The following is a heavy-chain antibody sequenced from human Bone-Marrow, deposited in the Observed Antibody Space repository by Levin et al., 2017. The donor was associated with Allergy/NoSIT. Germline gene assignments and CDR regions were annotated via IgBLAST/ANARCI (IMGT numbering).Heavy chain of an antibody. CDR2: VNTNTGNP. CDR3: ARELQHHTVWSGYYTPVAF. V-gene: IGHV7-4-1*02. J-gene: IGHJ4*02. D-gene: IGHD3-3*01. Sequence: GESLKISCKASGYTFTNYALNWVRQAPGQGLEWMGWVNTNTGNPTYAQGFTGRFVFSLDTSVSTAYLQISSLKAEDTAVYYCARELQHHTVWSGYYTPVAFWGQGTLVTVSS. CDR1: GYTFTNYA.